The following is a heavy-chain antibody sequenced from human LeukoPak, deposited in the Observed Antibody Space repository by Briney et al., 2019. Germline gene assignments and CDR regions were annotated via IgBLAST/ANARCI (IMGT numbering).Heavy chain of an antibody. CDR2: IKQDGSRI. Sequence: PGGSLRLSCAASGFTFSTYWMTWVRQAPGEGLEWVANIKQDGSRIYYVDSVKGRFTISRDNARNSLYLQMNSLKAEDTAVYYCARDLSNKILTTYYDVFDLWGQGTMVTVSS. CDR1: GFTFSTYW. D-gene: IGHD3-9*01. CDR3: ARDLSNKILTTYYDVFDL. J-gene: IGHJ3*01. V-gene: IGHV3-7*03.